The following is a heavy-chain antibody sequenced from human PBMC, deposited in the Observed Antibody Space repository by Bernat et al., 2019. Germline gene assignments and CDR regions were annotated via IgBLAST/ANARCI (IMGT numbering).Heavy chain of an antibody. CDR2: INAGNGNT. V-gene: IGHV1-3*01. J-gene: IGHJ5*02. Sequence: QVQLVQSGAEVKKPGASVKVSCKASGYTFTSYAMHWVRQAPGQRLEWMGWINAGNGNTKYSQKFQGRVTITRDTSASTAYMELSSLRSEDTAVYYCARDLDSSSWYDYRVRRPFDPWGQGTLVTVSS. CDR3: ARDLDSSSWYDYRVRRPFDP. CDR1: GYTFTSYA. D-gene: IGHD6-13*01.